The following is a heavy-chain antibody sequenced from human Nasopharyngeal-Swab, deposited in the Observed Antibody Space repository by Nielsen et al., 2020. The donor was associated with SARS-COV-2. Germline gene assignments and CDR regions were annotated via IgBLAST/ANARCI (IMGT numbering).Heavy chain of an antibody. D-gene: IGHD2-8*02. Sequence: VRQAPGKGLEWVAVIWYDGSNKYYADSVKGRFTISRDNAKNSLYLQMNSLRAEDTAVYYCARMRSDDALYRYYYYYGMDVWGQGTTVTVSS. CDR3: ARMRSDDALYRYYYYYGMDV. CDR2: IWYDGSNK. V-gene: IGHV3-33*01. J-gene: IGHJ6*02.